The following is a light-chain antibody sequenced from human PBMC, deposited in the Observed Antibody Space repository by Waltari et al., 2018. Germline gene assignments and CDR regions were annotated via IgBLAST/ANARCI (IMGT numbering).Light chain of an antibody. CDR3: QQYKSLPRT. J-gene: IGKJ1*01. CDR1: QDISDY. Sequence: DIQMTQSPSSMSASVGDRVSITCQASQDISDYLSWYQQKPGKAPKLLIYDGSNLQTGVPSRFSGSGSWTYFTFTISSLQPEDIATYYCQQYKSLPRTFGQGTKVEIK. CDR2: DGS. V-gene: IGKV1-33*01.